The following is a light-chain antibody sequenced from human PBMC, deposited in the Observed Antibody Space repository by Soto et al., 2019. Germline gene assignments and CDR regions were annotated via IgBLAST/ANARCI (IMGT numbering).Light chain of an antibody. CDR1: SSDFAIYNS. CDR3: SSFTSSSSYV. Sequence: QSALTQPASVSGSPGQSITLLCTGTSSDFAIYNSVSWYQQHPGKAPKLMIHDVTNRPSGVSGRFSGSRSDNTASLTISGLQAEDEADYFCSSFTSSSSYVFGPGTKVTVL. CDR2: DVT. V-gene: IGLV2-14*01. J-gene: IGLJ1*01.